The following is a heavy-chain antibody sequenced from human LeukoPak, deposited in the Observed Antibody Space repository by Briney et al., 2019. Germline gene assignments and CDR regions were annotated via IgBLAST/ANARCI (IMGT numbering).Heavy chain of an antibody. D-gene: IGHD5-18*01. Sequence: SETLSLTCTVSGGSISSYYWSLIRQPPGKGLEWIGYIYYSGSTKYNPSLKSRVTISVDTSKNQFSLKLSSVTAADTAVYYCARGGGYSYGLGDYWGQGTLVTVSS. J-gene: IGHJ4*02. CDR2: IYYSGST. CDR1: GGSISSYY. V-gene: IGHV4-59*01. CDR3: ARGGGYSYGLGDY.